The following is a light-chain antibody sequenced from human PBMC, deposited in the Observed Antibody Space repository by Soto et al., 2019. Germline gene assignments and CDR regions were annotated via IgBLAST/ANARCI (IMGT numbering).Light chain of an antibody. CDR2: EVY. CDR3: TSFTTSSIWV. J-gene: IGLJ3*02. Sequence: QSVLTQPASVSGSPGQSITISCAGTSSDVGIYNYVSWYQQHPGKAPKLIICEVYNRPSGVSNRFSGSKSGNTASLTISGLRPEDEADYYFTSFTTSSIWVFGGGTKVTVL. CDR1: SSDVGIYNY. V-gene: IGLV2-14*01.